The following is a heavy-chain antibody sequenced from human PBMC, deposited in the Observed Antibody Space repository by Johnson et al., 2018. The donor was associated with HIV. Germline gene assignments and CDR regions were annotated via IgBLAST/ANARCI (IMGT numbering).Heavy chain of an antibody. CDR3: AKAQVLADDCFNV. V-gene: IGHV3-11*04. J-gene: IGHJ3*01. CDR2: ISNSGSTI. Sequence: QVQLVESGGGLVKPGGSLRLSCAASGFNFSDYYMSWIRQAPGKRLEWISYISNSGSTIYYVDSVKGRFTISRDNAKNSLYLQMNSLRAEDAAKYYCAKAQVLADDCFNVWGQGTVVTVSS. CDR1: GFNFSDYY. D-gene: IGHD2-8*02.